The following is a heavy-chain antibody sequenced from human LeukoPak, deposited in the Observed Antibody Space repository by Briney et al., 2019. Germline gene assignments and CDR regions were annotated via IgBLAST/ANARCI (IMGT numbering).Heavy chain of an antibody. D-gene: IGHD6-19*01. Sequence: GGSLRLSCAASGFTFDDYAVHWVRQAPGKGLEWVSLISWDGGSTYYADSVKGRFTISRDNSKNSLYLQINSLRAEDTALYYCAKGGWNYYYYMDVWGKGTTVTVSS. J-gene: IGHJ6*03. V-gene: IGHV3-43D*03. CDR2: ISWDGGST. CDR3: AKGGWNYYYYMDV. CDR1: GFTFDDYA.